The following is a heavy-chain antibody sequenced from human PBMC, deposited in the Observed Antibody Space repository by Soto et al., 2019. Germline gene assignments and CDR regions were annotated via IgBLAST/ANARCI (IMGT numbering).Heavy chain of an antibody. J-gene: IGHJ4*02. Sequence: PSETLSLTFTVSGGSISSGGYYWSWIRQHPGKGLEWIGYIYYSGSTYYIPSLKSRVTISVDTSKNQFSLKLSSVTAADTAVYYCARSGYSYGPNPLLYWGQGTLVTVS. CDR3: ARSGYSYGPNPLLY. CDR2: IYYSGST. CDR1: GGSISSGGYY. V-gene: IGHV4-31*03. D-gene: IGHD5-18*01.